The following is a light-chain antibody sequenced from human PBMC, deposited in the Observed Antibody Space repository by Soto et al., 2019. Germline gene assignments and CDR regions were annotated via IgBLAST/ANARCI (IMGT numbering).Light chain of an antibody. CDR3: SSYTAYTTLWV. Sequence: QSALTQPASVSGSPGQSITISCTGTSGDVGGYDYVSWYQQHPAKAPKLIIFEVSSRPSGIPDRYSASKSGNTASLTISGLQAEDEAHYYCSSYTAYTTLWVFGGGTKLTVL. J-gene: IGLJ3*02. CDR2: EVS. CDR1: SGDVGGYDY. V-gene: IGLV2-14*01.